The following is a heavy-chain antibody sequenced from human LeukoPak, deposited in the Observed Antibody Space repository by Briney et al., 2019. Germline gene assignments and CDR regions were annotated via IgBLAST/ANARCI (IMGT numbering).Heavy chain of an antibody. Sequence: GRSLRLSCAASGFTFSAYAMHWVRQAPGKGLEWVAVISYDGSNEFYADSVQGRFTISRDNSKNTLYLQTNSLTTEDTAVYYCARGSTTSCYSAAATWGQGTLVTVSS. J-gene: IGHJ4*02. V-gene: IGHV3-30-3*01. D-gene: IGHD2-15*01. CDR2: ISYDGSNE. CDR1: GFTFSAYA. CDR3: ARGSTTSCYSAAAT.